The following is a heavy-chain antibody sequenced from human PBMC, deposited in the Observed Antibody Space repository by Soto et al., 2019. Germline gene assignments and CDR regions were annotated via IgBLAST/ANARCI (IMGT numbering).Heavy chain of an antibody. Sequence: SVKVSCKASGGTFSSYAISWVRQAPGQGLEWMGGIIPIFGTANYAQKFQGRVTITADKSTSTAYMELSSLRSEDTAVYYCARRAERCSAGSCYDRGGMDVWGQGTTVTVSS. J-gene: IGHJ6*02. V-gene: IGHV1-69*06. CDR3: ARRAERCSAGSCYDRGGMDV. CDR1: GGTFSSYA. D-gene: IGHD2-15*01. CDR2: IIPIFGTA.